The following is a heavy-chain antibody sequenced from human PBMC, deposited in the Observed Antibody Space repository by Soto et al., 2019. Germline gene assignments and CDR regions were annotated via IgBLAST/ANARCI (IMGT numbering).Heavy chain of an antibody. Sequence: SETLSLTCRFSGVSISSYYWIWLRQPPGKGLEWIGYIYYSGSTNYNPSLKSRVTISVDTSKNQFSLKLSSVTAADTAVYYCARDLRDSSGYFFDYWGQGTLV. J-gene: IGHJ4*02. V-gene: IGHV4-59*01. CDR1: GVSISSYY. CDR2: IYYSGST. D-gene: IGHD3-22*01. CDR3: ARDLRDSSGYFFDY.